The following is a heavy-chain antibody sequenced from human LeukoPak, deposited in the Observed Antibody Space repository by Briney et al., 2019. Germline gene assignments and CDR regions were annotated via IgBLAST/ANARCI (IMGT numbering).Heavy chain of an antibody. Sequence: ASVKVSCKASGYTFTSYDINWVRQAPGQGLEWMGWINPNSGGTNYAQKFQGRVTMTRDTSISTAYMELSRLRSDDTAVYYCARDTHFFTMVRGSQNWFDPWGQGTLVTVSS. CDR2: INPNSGGT. CDR3: ARDTHFFTMVRGSQNWFDP. D-gene: IGHD3-10*01. CDR1: GYTFTSYD. V-gene: IGHV1-2*02. J-gene: IGHJ5*02.